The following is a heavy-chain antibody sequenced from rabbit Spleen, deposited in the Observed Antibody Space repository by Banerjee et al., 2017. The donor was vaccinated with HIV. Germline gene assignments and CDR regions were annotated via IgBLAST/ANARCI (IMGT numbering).Heavy chain of an antibody. CDR1: GFSLNSYA. CDR3: ARAPGYSTATGSYYANI. D-gene: IGHD7-1*01. Sequence: QSVEESGGRLVTPGTPLTLTCTVSGFSLNSYAMNWVRQAPGKGLEWIGIIGSGGTTYYATWAKGRLTISKTATTVDLKVTSPTTEDTATYFCARAPGYSTATGSYYANIWGPGTLVTVS. V-gene: IGHV1S69*01. CDR2: IGSGGTT. J-gene: IGHJ4*02.